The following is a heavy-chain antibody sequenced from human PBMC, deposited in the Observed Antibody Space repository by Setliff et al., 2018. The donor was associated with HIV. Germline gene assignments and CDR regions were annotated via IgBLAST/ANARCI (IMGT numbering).Heavy chain of an antibody. D-gene: IGHD3-3*01. CDR1: GFSLSTSGMC. CDR2: IDWDDDK. V-gene: IGHV2-70*12. Sequence: GSGPTLVNPTQTLTLTCTFSGFSLSTSGMCVNWIRQPPGEALEWLARIDWDDDKYYSTSLKTRLTISKDTSKNQVVLTMTNMDPVDTATYYCAHRHNYDFWSGYYLDAFDIWGQGTMVTVSS. CDR3: AHRHNYDFWSGYYLDAFDI. J-gene: IGHJ3*02.